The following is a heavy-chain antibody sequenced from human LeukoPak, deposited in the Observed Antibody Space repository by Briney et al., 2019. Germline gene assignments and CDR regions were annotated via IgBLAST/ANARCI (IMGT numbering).Heavy chain of an antibody. D-gene: IGHD3-3*01. J-gene: IGHJ4*02. Sequence: SETLSLTCSVSGDSITYFYWSWVRQAAGKGLEWIGRISSSGSTDYNASLKSRVTILVDTSKNQFSLKLTSVTAADTAVFYCARGSAGRVGGGYDEWGQGTLVTVSS. CDR3: ARGSAGRVGGGYDE. V-gene: IGHV4-4*07. CDR2: ISSSGST. CDR1: GDSITYFY.